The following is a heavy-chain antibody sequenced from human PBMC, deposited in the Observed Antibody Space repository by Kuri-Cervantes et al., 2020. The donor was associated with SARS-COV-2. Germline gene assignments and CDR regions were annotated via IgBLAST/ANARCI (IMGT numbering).Heavy chain of an antibody. D-gene: IGHD2-15*01. V-gene: IGHV1-3*01. CDR2: INAGNGNT. CDR3: ARETPIGYCSGGSCYSLPYYYYYMDV. CDR1: GYTFTSYA. Sequence: ASVKVSCKASGYTFTSYAMHWVRQAPGQRLEWMGWINAGNGNTKYSQKFQGRVTITRDTSASTAYMELSSLRSDDTAVYYCARETPIGYCSGGSCYSLPYYYYYMDVWGKGTTVTVSS. J-gene: IGHJ6*03.